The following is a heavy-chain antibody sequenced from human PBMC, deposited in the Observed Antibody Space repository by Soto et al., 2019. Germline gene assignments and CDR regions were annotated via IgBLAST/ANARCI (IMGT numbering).Heavy chain of an antibody. CDR2: IIPIFGTA. Sequence: QVQLVQSGAEVKKPGSSVKVSCKASGGTFSSYAISWVRQAPGQGLEWMGGIIPIFGTANYAQKFQGRVTITADESTTTAYMELSSLRSEDTAVYYCARDGLAPGVPPGHSSLMDVWGQGTTLTVSS. CDR3: ARDGLAPGVPPGHSSLMDV. V-gene: IGHV1-69*01. J-gene: IGHJ6*02. CDR1: GGTFSSYA. D-gene: IGHD1-1*01.